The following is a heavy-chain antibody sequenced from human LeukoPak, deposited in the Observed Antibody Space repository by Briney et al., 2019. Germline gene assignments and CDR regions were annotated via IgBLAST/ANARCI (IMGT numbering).Heavy chain of an antibody. CDR2: ISGSASST. V-gene: IGHV3-23*01. J-gene: IGHJ6*02. Sequence: HPGGSLRLSCAASGFTFSSYAMSWVRQAPGKGLEWVSAISGSASSTYYADSVKGRFTISRDNSKNTLYLQMNSLRAEDTAVYYCAKDMDFDYYYGMDVWGQGTTVTVSS. CDR3: AKDMDFDYYYGMDV. CDR1: GFTFSSYA. D-gene: IGHD3/OR15-3a*01.